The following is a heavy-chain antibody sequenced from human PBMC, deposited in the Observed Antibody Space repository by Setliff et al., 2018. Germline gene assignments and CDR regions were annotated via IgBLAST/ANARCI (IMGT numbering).Heavy chain of an antibody. Sequence: GESLKISCKGSGYSFTSYWIGWVRQMPGKGLEWMGIIYPGDSDTRYSPSFQGQVTISADKSISTAYMELRSLRSDDTAVYYCARDLVGYCSGGSCYDWDYWGQGTLVTVSS. CDR1: GYSFTSYW. D-gene: IGHD2-15*01. CDR3: ARDLVGYCSGGSCYDWDY. V-gene: IGHV5-51*01. CDR2: IYPGDSDT. J-gene: IGHJ4*02.